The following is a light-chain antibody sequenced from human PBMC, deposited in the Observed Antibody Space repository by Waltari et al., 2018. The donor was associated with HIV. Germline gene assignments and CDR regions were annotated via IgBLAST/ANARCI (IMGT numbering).Light chain of an antibody. J-gene: IGLJ1*01. CDR1: NRDVGAFAF. CDR3: CSYSNTIAPFYV. V-gene: IGLV2-14*01. CDR2: GAF. Sequence: QSALTQPVSVSASPGESVTISCTGRNRDVGAFAFVSWYQPRPGNAPKLLLYGAFDRAARASDRFSRSKSGNTASLTISGRRTEDECDYYCCSYSNTIAPFYVFGTGT.